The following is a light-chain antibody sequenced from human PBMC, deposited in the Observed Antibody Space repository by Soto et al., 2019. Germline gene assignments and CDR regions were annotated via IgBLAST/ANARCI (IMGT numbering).Light chain of an antibody. CDR1: SSDVGGYNY. CDR2: DVS. Sequence: QSALTQTASVSGSPGQSITISCTGTSSDVGGYNYVSWYQQYPDKAPKLMIYDVSNRPSGVSNRFSGSKSGNTASLTISGLQAEDEADYYCSSYTSSSTYVFGTGTKLTVL. V-gene: IGLV2-14*01. J-gene: IGLJ1*01. CDR3: SSYTSSSTYV.